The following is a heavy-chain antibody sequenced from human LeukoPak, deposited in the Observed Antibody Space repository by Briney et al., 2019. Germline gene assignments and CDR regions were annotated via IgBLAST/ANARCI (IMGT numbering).Heavy chain of an antibody. Sequence: GASVKVSCKASGYTFTGYYMHWVRQAPGQGLEWMGWINPNSGGTNYAQKFQGRVTMTRDTSISTAYMELSRLRSDDTAVYYCARALTGHRWFGGEHDAFDIWGQGTMVTVSS. CDR1: GYTFTGYY. J-gene: IGHJ3*02. V-gene: IGHV1-2*02. CDR3: ARALTGHRWFGGEHDAFDI. D-gene: IGHD3-10*01. CDR2: INPNSGGT.